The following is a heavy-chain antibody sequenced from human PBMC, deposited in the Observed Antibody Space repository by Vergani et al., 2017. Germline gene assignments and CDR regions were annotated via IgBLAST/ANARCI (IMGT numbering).Heavy chain of an antibody. D-gene: IGHD1-1*01. CDR2: IYYSGST. J-gene: IGHJ6*02. CDR3: ATTHNYYYYYGMDV. CDR1: SGSISSSSYY. Sequence: QLQLQESGPGLVKPSETLSLTCTVSSGSISSSSYYWGWIRQPPGKGLEWIGSIYYSGSTYYNPSLKSRVTISVDTSKNQFSLKLSSVTAADTAVYYCATTHNYYYYYGMDVWGQGTTVTVSS. V-gene: IGHV4-39*07.